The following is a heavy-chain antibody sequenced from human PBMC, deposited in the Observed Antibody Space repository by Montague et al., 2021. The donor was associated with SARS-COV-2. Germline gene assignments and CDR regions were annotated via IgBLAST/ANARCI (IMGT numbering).Heavy chain of an antibody. Sequence: SETLSLTCTVSGGSISSSSYYWGWIRQPPGKGLEWIGSIYYSGSTYYNPSLKSRVTISVDTSKNQSSLKLSPVTAADTAVYYCARRVTGTTVHYYYYGMDVWGQGTTVTVSS. D-gene: IGHD1-20*01. CDR3: ARRVTGTTVHYYYYGMDV. CDR1: GGSISSSSYY. V-gene: IGHV4-39*01. J-gene: IGHJ6*02. CDR2: IYYSGST.